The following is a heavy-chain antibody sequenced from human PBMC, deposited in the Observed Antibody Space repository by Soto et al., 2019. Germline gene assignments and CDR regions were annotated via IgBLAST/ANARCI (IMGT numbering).Heavy chain of an antibody. D-gene: IGHD2-2*01. V-gene: IGHV4-30-4*01. CDR1: GGSISSGDYY. CDR3: ARVGVQADSYFLQTSLFDY. CDR2: IYYSGST. Sequence: PSETLSLTCTVSGGSISSGDYYWSWIRQPPGKGLEWIGYIYYSGSTYSNPSLKSRVTISVDTSKNQFSLKLSSVTAADTAVYYCARVGVQADSYFLQTSLFDYWCPGTLLTVFS. J-gene: IGHJ4*02.